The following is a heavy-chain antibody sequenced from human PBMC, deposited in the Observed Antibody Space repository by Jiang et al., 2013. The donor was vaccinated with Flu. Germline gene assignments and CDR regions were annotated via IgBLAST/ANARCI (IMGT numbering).Heavy chain of an antibody. CDR3: ARHVRGYSGYDYY. D-gene: IGHD5-12*01. Sequence: YSFTSYWISWVRQMPGKGLEWMGRIDPSDSYTNYSPSFQGHVTISADKSISTAYLQWSSLKASDTAMYYCARHVRGYSGYDYYWGQGTLVTVSS. CDR2: IDPSDSYT. J-gene: IGHJ4*02. CDR1: YSFTSYW. V-gene: IGHV5-10-1*01.